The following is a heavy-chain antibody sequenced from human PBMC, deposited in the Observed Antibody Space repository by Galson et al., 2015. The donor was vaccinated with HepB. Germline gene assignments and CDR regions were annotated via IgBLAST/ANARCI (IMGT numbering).Heavy chain of an antibody. J-gene: IGHJ2*01. V-gene: IGHV4-61*01. CDR3: ARSGIEDFWSCYYNRYFDL. CDR1: GGSVTNGNYY. Sequence: TLSPTSTVSGGSVTNGNYYWTWIRQPPGKGLAYIGRGFQRGCTNYNPSLRSRVSISVDTSKNHFQLNRTSVTGADTAVYYCARSGIEDFWSCYYNRYFDLWGRGTLVSVSS. D-gene: IGHD3-3*01. CDR2: GFQRGCT.